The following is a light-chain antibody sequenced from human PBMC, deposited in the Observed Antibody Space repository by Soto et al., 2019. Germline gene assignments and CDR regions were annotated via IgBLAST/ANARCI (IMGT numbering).Light chain of an antibody. V-gene: IGLV1-47*02. J-gene: IGLJ1*01. Sequence: QSALTQSPSASGTPGQRLTISCSGSSLNLGSNSVFWYQHLPGAAPKLLISTNSQRPSGVPDRFSGSKSGTSASLDIHGLRSEDEADYYCASWDDALSGSVFGPGTKVTVL. CDR2: TNS. CDR1: SLNLGSNS. CDR3: ASWDDALSGSV.